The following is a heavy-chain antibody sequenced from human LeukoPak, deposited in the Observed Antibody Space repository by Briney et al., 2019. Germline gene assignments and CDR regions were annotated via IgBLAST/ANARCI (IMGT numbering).Heavy chain of an antibody. CDR1: GDSITNHD. J-gene: IGHJ4*02. CDR3: ATGPWELDY. D-gene: IGHD1-26*01. CDR2: LSGTGSGST. V-gene: IGHV4-59*08. Sequence: SETLSLTCTVSGDSITNHDRAWIRQPPGKGLEWIGYLSGTGSGSTHYSPSLESRVTISVDTSKNQFSLKLYSVIAADTAVYYCATGPWELDYWGQGILVTVSS.